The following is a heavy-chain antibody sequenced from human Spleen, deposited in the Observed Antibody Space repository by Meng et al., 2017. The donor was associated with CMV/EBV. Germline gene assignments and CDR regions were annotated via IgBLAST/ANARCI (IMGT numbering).Heavy chain of an antibody. CDR2: IRGHNGDT. J-gene: IGHJ5*02. D-gene: IGHD3-16*01. V-gene: IGHV1-18*01. Sequence: QVQLVQSGAEVKKPGASVKVSCRASGYIFRNYAISWVRQAPGQGLEWMGYIRGHNGDTSYAQKYQGRLTLSTDAARSTAYMEIRSLTYDDTAVYYCARDDPGDPLDLWGQGTLVTVSS. CDR3: ARDDPGDPLDL. CDR1: GYIFRNYA.